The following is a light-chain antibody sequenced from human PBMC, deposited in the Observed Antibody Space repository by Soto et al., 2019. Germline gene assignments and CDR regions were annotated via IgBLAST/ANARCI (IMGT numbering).Light chain of an antibody. CDR3: AAWDDSLSDVV. V-gene: IGLV1-47*01. CDR1: SSNIGSNY. Sequence: QSVLTQPPSASGTPGQRVTISCSGSSSNIGSNYVYWYQQLPGTATKLLIYRNNQRPSGVPDRFSGSKSGTSASLAISGLRSEDEADYYCAAWDDSLSDVVFGGGTKVTVL. J-gene: IGLJ2*01. CDR2: RNN.